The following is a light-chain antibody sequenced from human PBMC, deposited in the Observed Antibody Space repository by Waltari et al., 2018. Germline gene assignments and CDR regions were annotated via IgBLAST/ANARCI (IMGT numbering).Light chain of an antibody. J-gene: IGKJ1*01. CDR3: LQYNTYWT. Sequence: DIQMTQSPSSLSASVGDTVTVTCRASQNIRTHLNWYQQKPATAPKLLIYAASTLHRGVPSRFSASASGTDFTLTVTNLQPDDFATYYCLQYNTYWTFGQGTRVEIK. CDR1: QNIRTH. CDR2: AAS. V-gene: IGKV1-39*01.